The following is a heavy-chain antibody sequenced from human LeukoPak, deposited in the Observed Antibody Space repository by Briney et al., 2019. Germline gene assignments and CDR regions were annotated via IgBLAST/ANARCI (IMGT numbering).Heavy chain of an antibody. CDR2: XXXIFGTA. Sequence: XXPGQGXXXXXXXXXIFGTANYAQKFQGRVTITADESTSTAYMELSSLRSEDTAVYYCARALLRYCSSTSCYWFDSWGQGTLVTVSS. V-gene: IGHV1-69*01. CDR3: ARALLRYCSSTSCYWFDS. D-gene: IGHD2-2*01. J-gene: IGHJ5*01.